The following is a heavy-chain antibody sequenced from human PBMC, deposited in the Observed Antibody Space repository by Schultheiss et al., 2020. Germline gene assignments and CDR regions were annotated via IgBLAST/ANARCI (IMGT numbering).Heavy chain of an antibody. J-gene: IGHJ5*02. CDR1: GGSFSGYY. CDR3: ARDRGGYSHYDL. V-gene: IGHV4-34*01. Sequence: SETLSLTCAVYGGSFSGYYWSWIRQPPGKGLEWIGEINHSGSTNYNPSLKSRVTISVDTSKNQFSLKLNSVTAADTAVYYCARDRGGYSHYDLWGQGTLVTVSA. D-gene: IGHD4-11*01. CDR2: INHSGST.